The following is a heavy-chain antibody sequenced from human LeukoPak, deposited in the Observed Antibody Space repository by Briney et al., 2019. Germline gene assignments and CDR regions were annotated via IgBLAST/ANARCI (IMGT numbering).Heavy chain of an antibody. D-gene: IGHD2-15*01. V-gene: IGHV3-7*01. CDR1: GFTLSSFW. CDR2: IKQDGSEQ. CDR3: AREAGYCSAGSCHDY. J-gene: IGHJ4*02. Sequence: PGGSLRLSCAASGFTLSSFWMGWVRQAPGKGLEWLANIKQDGSEQYYVDSVKGRFTISRDNAKNSLYLQMDSLGADDTAVYYCAREAGYCSAGSCHDYWGQEPLVTVSS.